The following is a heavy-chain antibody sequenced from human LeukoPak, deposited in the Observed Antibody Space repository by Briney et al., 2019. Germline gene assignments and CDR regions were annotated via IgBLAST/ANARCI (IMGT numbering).Heavy chain of an antibody. D-gene: IGHD3-22*01. J-gene: IGHJ6*03. CDR2: IYYSGST. CDR3: ARTYYYDSSGYYRYYYYMDV. CDR1: GGSISSYY. Sequence: PSETLSLTCTVSGGSISSYYWSWIRQPPGKGLEWIGYIYYSGSTNYNPSLKSRVTISVDTSKNQFSLKLSSVTAADTAVYYCARTYYYDSSGYYRYYYYMDVWGKGTTVTISS. V-gene: IGHV4-59*01.